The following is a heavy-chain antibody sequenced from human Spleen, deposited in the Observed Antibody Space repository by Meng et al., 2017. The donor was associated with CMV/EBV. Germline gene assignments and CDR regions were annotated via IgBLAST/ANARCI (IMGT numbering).Heavy chain of an antibody. Sequence: SIRSGHYYWTWIRQPPGKGLEWIGYISYSGSTYINLSLRSRVSISADTSTNQFSLKWSSVTAADTAVYYCAREGNQPITTSNWFDPWGQGTLVTVSS. D-gene: IGHD1-14*01. CDR3: AREGNQPITTSNWFDP. CDR1: SIRSGHYY. CDR2: ISYSGST. J-gene: IGHJ5*02. V-gene: IGHV4-30-4*08.